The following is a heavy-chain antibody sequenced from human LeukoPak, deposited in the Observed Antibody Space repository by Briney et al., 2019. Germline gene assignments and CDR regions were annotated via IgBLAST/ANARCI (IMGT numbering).Heavy chain of an antibody. D-gene: IGHD5-24*01. CDR3: AKDRDWYYFDY. J-gene: IGHJ4*02. Sequence: GGSLRLSCAASGFTFSSYTMNWVRQAPGKGLEWVSSIAGSSGYISYADSVKGRFTISRDNSKNTLYLQMNSLRAEDTAVYYCAKDRDWYYFDYWGQGTLVTVSS. CDR1: GFTFSSYT. CDR2: IAGSSGYI. V-gene: IGHV3-21*01.